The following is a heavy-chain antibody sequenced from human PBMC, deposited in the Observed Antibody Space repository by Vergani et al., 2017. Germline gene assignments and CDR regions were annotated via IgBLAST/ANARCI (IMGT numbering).Heavy chain of an antibody. V-gene: IGHV3-30-3*01. D-gene: IGHD1-7*01. CDR2: ISYDGSNI. CDR1: GFTFSSYA. CDR3: AIGPTYNWNYEGLDY. J-gene: IGHJ4*02. Sequence: QVQLVESGGGVVQPGRSLRLSCAASGFTFSSYAMHWVRQAPGKGLEWVAVISYDGSNIYYADSVKGRFTISRDNSKNTLYLQMNSLRAEDTAVYYCAIGPTYNWNYEGLDYWGQGTLVTVSS.